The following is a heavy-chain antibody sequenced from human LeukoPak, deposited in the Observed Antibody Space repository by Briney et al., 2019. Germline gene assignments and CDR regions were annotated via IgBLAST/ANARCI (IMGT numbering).Heavy chain of an antibody. Sequence: SETLSLTCAVYGGSFSGYYWSWIRQPPGKGLEWIGEINHSGSTYYNPSLQNRVTISVDTSKNQFSLKLSSMTAADTAVYYCARGRLAARSPTDYWGQGTLVTVSS. J-gene: IGHJ4*02. CDR3: ARGRLAARSPTDY. D-gene: IGHD6-6*01. V-gene: IGHV4-34*01. CDR1: GGSFSGYY. CDR2: INHSGST.